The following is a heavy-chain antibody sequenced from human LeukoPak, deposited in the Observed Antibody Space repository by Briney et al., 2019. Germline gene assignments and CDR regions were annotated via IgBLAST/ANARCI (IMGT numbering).Heavy chain of an antibody. CDR3: AKDRGY. CDR2: ISSSADTT. CDR1: GFTFSTYP. V-gene: IGHV3-23*01. J-gene: IGHJ4*02. Sequence: GGSLRLSCVASGFTFSTYPMIWVRQAPGKGLERVSAISSSADTTYYADSVKGRFTISRDNSRNTLFLQMNSLRAEDTAVYYCAKDRGYWGQGTLVTVSS.